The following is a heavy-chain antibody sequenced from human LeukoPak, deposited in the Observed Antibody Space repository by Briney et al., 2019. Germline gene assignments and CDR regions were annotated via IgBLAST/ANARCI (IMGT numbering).Heavy chain of an antibody. J-gene: IGHJ5*02. Sequence: ASVKVSCMASGGTFNNYAMSWVRQAPGQGLEWMRDIIPIFDTSTYAQKYRGRVTITTDESTSTAYMELSSLRSEDTAVYYCAGMVSPTAAGTGYFDPWGQGTLVTVSS. CDR1: GGTFNNYA. D-gene: IGHD6-13*01. CDR3: AGMVSPTAAGTGYFDP. V-gene: IGHV1-69*05. CDR2: IIPIFDTS.